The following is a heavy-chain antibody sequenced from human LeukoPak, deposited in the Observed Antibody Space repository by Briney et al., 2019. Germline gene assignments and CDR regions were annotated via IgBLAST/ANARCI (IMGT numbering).Heavy chain of an antibody. J-gene: IGHJ5*02. CDR1: GFTFDDYG. CDR3: ARGDGWFDP. CDR2: INWDGGST. Sequence: GGSLRLSCAASGFTFDDYGMTWVRQAPGKGLEWVSGINWDGGSTGYTDSVKGRFTISRDNAKNSLYVQMNSLRAEDTALYYCARGDGWFDPWGQGTLVTVSS. D-gene: IGHD5-24*01. V-gene: IGHV3-20*04.